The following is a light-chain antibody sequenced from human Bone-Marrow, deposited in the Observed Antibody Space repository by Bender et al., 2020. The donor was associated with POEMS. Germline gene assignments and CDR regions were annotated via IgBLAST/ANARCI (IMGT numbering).Light chain of an antibody. CDR3: SSYASSTII. CDR2: EGS. Sequence: QSALTQPASVSGSPGQSITISCTGTSSDVGSYNLVSWYQQQPGKAPKLMIYEGSKRPSVISNRFSGSKSGNTASLTISGLQADDEADYYCSSYASSTIIFGGGTKLTVL. J-gene: IGLJ2*01. CDR1: SSDVGSYNL. V-gene: IGLV2-23*01.